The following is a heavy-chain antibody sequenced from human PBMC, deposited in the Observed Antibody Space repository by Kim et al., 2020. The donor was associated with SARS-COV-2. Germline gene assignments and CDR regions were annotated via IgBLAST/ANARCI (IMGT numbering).Heavy chain of an antibody. CDR2: IYYSGST. Sequence: SETLSLTCTVSGGSISSGGYYWSWIRQHPGKGLEWIGYIYYSGSTYYSPSLKSRLTISVDTSKNQFSLKLSSVTAADTAVYYCARAGTIFGVVIAHFDYWGQGTLVTVSS. V-gene: IGHV4-31*03. D-gene: IGHD3-3*01. J-gene: IGHJ4*02. CDR3: ARAGTIFGVVIAHFDY. CDR1: GGSISSGGYY.